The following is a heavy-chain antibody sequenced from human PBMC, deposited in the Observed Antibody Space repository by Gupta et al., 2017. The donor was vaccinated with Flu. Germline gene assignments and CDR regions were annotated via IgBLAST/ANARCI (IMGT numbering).Heavy chain of an antibody. CDR2: ISYSGTS. D-gene: IGHD1-26*01. CDR3: ARLLRGSYYGSLCY. J-gene: IGHJ4*02. Sequence: YYWVWIRQPPGKGLEWIGSISYSGTSYYNPSLKSRVTISVDTSKNHFSLRLSSVAAADTAVYYCARLLRGSYYGSLCYWGQGTLITVSP. CDR1: YY. V-gene: IGHV4-39*02.